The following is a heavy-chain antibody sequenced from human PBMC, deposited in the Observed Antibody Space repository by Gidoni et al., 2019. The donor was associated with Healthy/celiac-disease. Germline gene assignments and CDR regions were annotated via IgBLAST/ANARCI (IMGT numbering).Heavy chain of an antibody. CDR1: GFTFSSYW. CDR2: INSDGSST. CDR3: ARDRAIFYSPGWFDP. V-gene: IGHV3-74*01. D-gene: IGHD3-9*01. J-gene: IGHJ5*02. Sequence: EVQLVESGGGLVQPGGPLRLSCAASGFTFSSYWMHWVRQAPGKGLVWVSRINSDGSSTSYADSVKGRFTISRDNAKNTLYLQMNSLRAEDTAVYYCARDRAIFYSPGWFDPWGQGTLVTVSS.